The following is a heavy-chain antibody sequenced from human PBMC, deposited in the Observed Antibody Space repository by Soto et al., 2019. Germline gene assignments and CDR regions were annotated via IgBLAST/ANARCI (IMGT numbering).Heavy chain of an antibody. CDR1: GGTFSSYA. Sequence: GASVKVSCKASGGTFSSYAISWVRQAPGQGLEWMGGIIPIFGTANYAQKFQGRVTITADESTSTAYMELSSLRSEDTAVYYCARWGDILTGYYSSSGGAWFDPWGQGTLVTVSS. D-gene: IGHD3-9*01. J-gene: IGHJ5*02. V-gene: IGHV1-69*13. CDR2: IIPIFGTA. CDR3: ARWGDILTGYYSSSGGAWFDP.